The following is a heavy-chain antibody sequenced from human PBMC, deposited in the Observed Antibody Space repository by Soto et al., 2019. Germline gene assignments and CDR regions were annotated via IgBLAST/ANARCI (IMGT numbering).Heavy chain of an antibody. Sequence: ASVKVSCKASGYTFTSYGISWVRQAPGQGLEWMGWISTYNGNTNYAQKLQGRVTMTTDTSTSTAYMELRSLRSDDTAVYYCARERRQLWFSYYYYGLDVWGQGTAVTVSS. CDR1: GYTFTSYG. J-gene: IGHJ6*02. V-gene: IGHV1-18*04. CDR2: ISTYNGNT. CDR3: ARERRQLWFSYYYYGLDV. D-gene: IGHD5-18*01.